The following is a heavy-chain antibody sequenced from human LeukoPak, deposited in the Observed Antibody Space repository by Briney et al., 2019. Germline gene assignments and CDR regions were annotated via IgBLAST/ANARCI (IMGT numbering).Heavy chain of an antibody. Sequence: SETLSLTCAVYGGSFSGYYWSWIRQPPGKGLEWIGEINHSGSTNYNPSLKSRVTISVDTSKNQFSLKLSSVTAADTAVYYCARTRGGVVTRVRNYYYYYMDVWGKGTTVTIFS. V-gene: IGHV4-34*01. J-gene: IGHJ6*03. CDR1: GGSFSGYY. D-gene: IGHD4-23*01. CDR2: INHSGST. CDR3: ARTRGGVVTRVRNYYYYYMDV.